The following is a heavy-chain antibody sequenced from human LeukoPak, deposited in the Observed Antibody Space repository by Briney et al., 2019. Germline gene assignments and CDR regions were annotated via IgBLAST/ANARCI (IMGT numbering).Heavy chain of an antibody. Sequence: GGSLRLSCAASGFTFSSYEMNWVRQAPGKGLEWVSYISSSGSTIYYGDSVKGRFTISRDNAKHPLYPQMNSLRAEDTAVYYCARDPRSSENFDYWGQGTLVTVSS. CDR1: GFTFSSYE. CDR3: ARDPRSSENFDY. D-gene: IGHD6-13*01. V-gene: IGHV3-48*03. J-gene: IGHJ4*02. CDR2: ISSSGSTI.